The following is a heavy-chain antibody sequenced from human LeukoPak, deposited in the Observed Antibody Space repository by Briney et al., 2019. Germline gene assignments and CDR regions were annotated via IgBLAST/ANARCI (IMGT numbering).Heavy chain of an antibody. D-gene: IGHD2-2*01. V-gene: IGHV1-8*01. CDR2: MNPNSGNT. J-gene: IGHJ3*02. CDR1: GYTFTSYD. CDR3: ARDVGAVVVPAAGDAFDI. Sequence: ASVKVSCKASGYTFTSYDINWVRQATGQGLEWMGWMNPNSGNTGYAQKFQGRVTMTRNTSISTAYMELSSLRSEDTAVYYCARDVGAVVVPAAGDAFDIWGQGTMVTVSS.